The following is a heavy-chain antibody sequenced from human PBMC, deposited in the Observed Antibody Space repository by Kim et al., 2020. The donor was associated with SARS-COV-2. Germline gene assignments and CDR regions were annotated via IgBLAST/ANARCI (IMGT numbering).Heavy chain of an antibody. Sequence: GGSLRLSCAASGFTFSSYAMSWVRQAPGKGLEWVSVIYSGGSSTYYADSVKGRFTISRDNSKNTLYLQMNSLRAEDTAVYDCAKMPYGSGSYEWAFDI. CDR2: IYSGGSST. CDR1: GFTFSSYA. CDR3: AKMPYGSGSYEWAFDI. D-gene: IGHD3-10*01. V-gene: IGHV3-23*03. J-gene: IGHJ3*02.